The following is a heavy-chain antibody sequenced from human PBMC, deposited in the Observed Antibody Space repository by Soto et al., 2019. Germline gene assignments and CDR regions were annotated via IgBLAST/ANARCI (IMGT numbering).Heavy chain of an antibody. J-gene: IGHJ3*02. CDR2: IYWDDDK. CDR3: SHAYCSGGSCYGAFDI. D-gene: IGHD2-15*01. Sequence: SGAALVNPTQTLTLTCTFSGLSLSTSGVGVGWIRQPPGKALEWLALIYWDDDKRYSPSLKSRLTITKDTSKNQVVLTMTNMDPVDTATYYCSHAYCSGGSCYGAFDIWGQGTLVTVSS. CDR1: GLSLSTSGVG. V-gene: IGHV2-5*02.